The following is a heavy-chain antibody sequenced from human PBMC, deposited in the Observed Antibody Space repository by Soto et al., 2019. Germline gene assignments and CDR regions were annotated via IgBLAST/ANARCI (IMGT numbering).Heavy chain of an antibody. V-gene: IGHV3-23*01. Sequence: EVQLLESGGGLVQPGGSLRLSCAASGFTFSSYAMSWVRQAPGKGLEWVSAISGSGGSTYYADSVKGRFTISRDNSKNTLYLQMNSLRAEDTAVYYCAKGATTVTTFYYYSMDVWGKGTTVTVSS. D-gene: IGHD4-17*01. J-gene: IGHJ6*03. CDR2: ISGSGGST. CDR1: GFTFSSYA. CDR3: AKGATTVTTFYYYSMDV.